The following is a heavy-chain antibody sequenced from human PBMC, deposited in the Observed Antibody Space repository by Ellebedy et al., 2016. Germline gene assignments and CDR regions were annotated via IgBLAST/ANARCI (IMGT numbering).Heavy chain of an antibody. V-gene: IGHV3-53*04. Sequence: GESLKISXAASGFTVSSNYMSWVRQAPGKGLEWVSVIYSGGSTYYADSVKGRFTISRHNSKNTLCLQMNSLRAEDTAVYYCARSYYYDSSGYYHAFDIWGQGTMVTVSS. CDR3: ARSYYYDSSGYYHAFDI. D-gene: IGHD3-22*01. J-gene: IGHJ3*02. CDR2: IYSGGST. CDR1: GFTVSSNY.